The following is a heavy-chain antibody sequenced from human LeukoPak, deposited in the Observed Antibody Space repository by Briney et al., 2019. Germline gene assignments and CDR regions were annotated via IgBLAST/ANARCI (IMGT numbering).Heavy chain of an antibody. J-gene: IGHJ4*02. CDR2: ISWNSGSI. CDR3: AKDSLYDSSGYYYESDY. Sequence: GGSLRLSCAASGFTFDDYAMPWVRQAPGKGLEWVSGISWNSGSIGYADSVKGRFTIFRDNAKNSLYLQMNSLRAEDTALYYCAKDSLYDSSGYYYESDYWGQGTLVTVSS. CDR1: GFTFDDYA. D-gene: IGHD3-22*01. V-gene: IGHV3-9*01.